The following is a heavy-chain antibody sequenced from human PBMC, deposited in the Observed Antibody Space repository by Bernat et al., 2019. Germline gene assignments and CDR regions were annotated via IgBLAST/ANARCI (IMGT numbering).Heavy chain of an antibody. CDR1: GFPFSDAW. Sequence: EVQLVESGGGLVKPGESLRLSCAASGFPFSDAWMSWVRQAPGKGLEWIGRIKSRGGGGTTDYAAPMKGRFTISRDDSKNTLYLQVNSLQIEDTAVYYCSWGGTVRYYFDVWGQGALVTVSS. CDR3: SWGGTVRYYFDV. J-gene: IGHJ4*02. V-gene: IGHV3-15*01. CDR2: IKSRGGGGTT. D-gene: IGHD2-21*01.